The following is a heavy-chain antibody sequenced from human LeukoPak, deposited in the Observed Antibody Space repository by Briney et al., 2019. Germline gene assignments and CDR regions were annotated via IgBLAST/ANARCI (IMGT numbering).Heavy chain of an antibody. CDR3: ARVGIAAAVHWFDP. CDR2: IRFDGSKE. Sequence: GGSLRLSCVASGFIFTTYGMHWVRQAPGRGLEWVAFIRFDGSKEDYGDSVKGRFTISRDNSKNTLYLQMNSLRLEDTAVYYCARVGIAAAVHWFDPWGQGTLVTV. D-gene: IGHD6-13*01. V-gene: IGHV3-30*02. CDR1: GFIFTTYG. J-gene: IGHJ5*02.